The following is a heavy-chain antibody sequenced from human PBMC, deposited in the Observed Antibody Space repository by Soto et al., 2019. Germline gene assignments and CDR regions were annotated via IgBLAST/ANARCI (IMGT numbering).Heavy chain of an antibody. D-gene: IGHD5-12*01. CDR2: IYYSGST. CDR3: ARGYSGYDSFDY. V-gene: IGHV4-59*01. Sequence: SETLSLTCTVSGGSISSYYWSWIRQPPGKGLEWIGYIYYSGSTNYNPSLKSRVTISVDTSKNQFSLKLSSVTAADTAVYYCARGYSGYDSFDYWGQGTLVTVSS. J-gene: IGHJ4*02. CDR1: GGSISSYY.